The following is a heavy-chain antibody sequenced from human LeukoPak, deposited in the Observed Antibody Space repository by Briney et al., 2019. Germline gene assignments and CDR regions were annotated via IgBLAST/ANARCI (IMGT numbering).Heavy chain of an antibody. D-gene: IGHD5-12*01. Sequence: ESGGGVVQPGRSLRLSCAASGFTFSSYGMHWVRQAPGKGLEWVAVISYDGSNKYYADSVKGRFTISRDNSKNTLYLQMNSLRAEDTAVYYCARGYGGYVGSFDYWGQGTLVTVSS. CDR3: ARGYGGYVGSFDY. CDR2: ISYDGSNK. V-gene: IGHV3-30*03. J-gene: IGHJ4*02. CDR1: GFTFSSYG.